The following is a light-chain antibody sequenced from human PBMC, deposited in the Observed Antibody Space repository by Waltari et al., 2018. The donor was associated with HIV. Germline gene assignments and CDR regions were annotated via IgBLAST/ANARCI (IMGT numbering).Light chain of an antibody. CDR3: QTWGTGIWV. V-gene: IGLV4-69*01. CDR2: LNRDGSH. CDR1: SGHSNYA. Sequence: QLVLTQSPSASASLGASVKVTCTLSSGHSNYAIAWHQQQPEKAPRYLMKLNRDGSHSKGGGIPDRFSGSSSAAELYLTISSLQSEDESDYYCQTWGTGIWVFGGGTKLTVL. J-gene: IGLJ3*02.